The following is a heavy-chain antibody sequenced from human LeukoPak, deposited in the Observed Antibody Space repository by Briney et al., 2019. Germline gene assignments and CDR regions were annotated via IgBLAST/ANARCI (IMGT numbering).Heavy chain of an antibody. CDR1: GGTFSNYA. D-gene: IGHD3-22*01. CDR2: TTPIFGSA. V-gene: IGHV1-69*05. J-gene: IGHJ3*02. CDR3: AGALFHYDSSGYDMGAYDI. Sequence: GASVKVACKASGGTFSNYALSWMRQAPGRGLEWMGGTTPIFGSAEYAQNFQGRVTVTTDESTSTAYMEMSSLRSDDTAVYYCAGALFHYDSSGYDMGAYDIWGQGTMVTVSS.